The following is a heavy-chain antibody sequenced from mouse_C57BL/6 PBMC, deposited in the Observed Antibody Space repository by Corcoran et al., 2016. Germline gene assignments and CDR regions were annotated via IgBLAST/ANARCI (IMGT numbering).Heavy chain of an antibody. CDR1: GFNIKDYY. CDR2: IDPVDGEN. D-gene: IGHD1-2*01. Sequence: EVQLQQSGAELVKPGASVKLSCTASGFNIKDYYMHWVKQRTEQGLEWIGRIDPVDGENKYAPKFQGKDTLTADTSSKTAYLKPSSLTSEDHAVYYCASIITTPGGGYFDVWGTGTTVTVSS. V-gene: IGHV14-2*01. J-gene: IGHJ1*03. CDR3: ASIITTPGGGYFDV.